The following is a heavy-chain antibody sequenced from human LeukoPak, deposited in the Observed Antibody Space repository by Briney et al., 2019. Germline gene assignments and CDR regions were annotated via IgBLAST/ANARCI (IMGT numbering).Heavy chain of an antibody. CDR1: GFTFDEHG. V-gene: IGHV3-23*01. Sequence: GGSLRLSCAASGFTFDEHGMSRVRQAPGKGLEWVSAISGSGGSTYYADSVKGRFTISRDNSKNTLYLQMNSLRAEDTAVYYCAKGRGQYFDYWGQGTLVTVSS. CDR2: ISGSGGST. CDR3: AKGRGQYFDY. J-gene: IGHJ4*02.